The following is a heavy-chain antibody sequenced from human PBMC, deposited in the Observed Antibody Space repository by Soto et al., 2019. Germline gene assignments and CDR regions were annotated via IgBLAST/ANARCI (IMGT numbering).Heavy chain of an antibody. CDR2: ISWNSGSI. V-gene: IGHV3-9*01. CDR1: GFTFDDYA. J-gene: IGHJ6*02. D-gene: IGHD4-17*01. CDR3: AAGYGDRYYYYGMDV. Sequence: GWSLRLSCAASGFTFDDYAMHWVRQAPGKGLEWVSGISWNSGSIGYADSVKGRFTISRDNAKNSLYLQMNSLRAEDTALYYCAAGYGDRYYYYGMDVWGQGTTVTVSS.